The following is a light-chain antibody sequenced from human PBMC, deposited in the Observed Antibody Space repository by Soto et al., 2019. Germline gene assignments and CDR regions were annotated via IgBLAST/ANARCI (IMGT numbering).Light chain of an antibody. J-gene: IGKJ1*01. Sequence: IQVTQSPSTLSGSVLGIFTITFRASQTISSWLAWYQQKPGKAPKLLIYKASTLKSGVPSRFSGSGSGTEFTLTISSLQPDDFATYYCQHYNSYSEAFGQGTKVDIK. CDR3: QHYNSYSEA. CDR1: QTISSW. CDR2: KAS. V-gene: IGKV1-5*03.